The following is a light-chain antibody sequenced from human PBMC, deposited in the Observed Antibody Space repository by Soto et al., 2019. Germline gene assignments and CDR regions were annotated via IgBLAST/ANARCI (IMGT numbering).Light chain of an antibody. CDR1: QNLLYNSNNKNY. CDR3: QQYYSTPPT. J-gene: IGKJ1*01. Sequence: DVVMTQSPDSLAVSLGERATINCKSSQNLLYNSNNKNYLAWYQQRPGQPPKLLIYWASTRESGVPDRFSGSGSGTDFPLTISSLQAADGAVYYCQQYYSTPPTLGQGTKVDSK. CDR2: WAS. V-gene: IGKV4-1*01.